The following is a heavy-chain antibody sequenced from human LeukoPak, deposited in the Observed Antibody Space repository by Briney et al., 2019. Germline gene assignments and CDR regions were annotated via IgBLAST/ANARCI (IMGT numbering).Heavy chain of an antibody. D-gene: IGHD3-22*01. CDR3: SRAGYYDSAGGSGFDP. J-gene: IGHJ5*02. CDR1: GFTFGDYA. V-gene: IGHV3-49*03. CDR2: IKSKKYGGST. Sequence: GGSLRLSCTASGFTFGDYAMSWFRQAPGQGLEWVGFIKSKKYGGSTKHAASVRGRFTVSRDDSTNIAYLQMNSLKIEDTAVYYCSRAGYYDSAGGSGFDPWGQGTLVTVSS.